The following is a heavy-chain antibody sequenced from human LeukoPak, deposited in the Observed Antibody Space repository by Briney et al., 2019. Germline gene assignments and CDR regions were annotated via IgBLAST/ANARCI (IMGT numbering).Heavy chain of an antibody. D-gene: IGHD1-26*01. V-gene: IGHV4-34*01. CDR3: ARAEPGDLLSSYYYYMDV. CDR2: INHGGST. J-gene: IGHJ6*03. CDR1: GGSISTYY. Sequence: SETLSLTCSVSGGSISTYYWSWIRQPPGKGLEWIGDINHGGSTNYNSSLKSRVTISVDTSKNQFSLKLSSVTAADTAVYYCARAEPGDLLSSYYYYMDVWGKGTTVTVSS.